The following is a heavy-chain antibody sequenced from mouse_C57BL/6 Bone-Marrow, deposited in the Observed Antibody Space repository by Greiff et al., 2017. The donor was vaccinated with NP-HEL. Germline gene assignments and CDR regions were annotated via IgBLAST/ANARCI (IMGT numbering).Heavy chain of an antibody. V-gene: IGHV5-9-1*02. Sequence: EVKLMESGEGLVKPGGSLKLSCAASGFTFSSYAMSWVRQTPEKRLEWVAYISSGGDYIYYADTVKGRFTISRDNARNTLYLQMSSLKSEDTAMYYCTRDSVIYYLGFDYWGQGTTLTVSS. CDR3: TRDSVIYYLGFDY. J-gene: IGHJ2*01. CDR2: ISSGGDYI. D-gene: IGHD1-1*01. CDR1: GFTFSSYA.